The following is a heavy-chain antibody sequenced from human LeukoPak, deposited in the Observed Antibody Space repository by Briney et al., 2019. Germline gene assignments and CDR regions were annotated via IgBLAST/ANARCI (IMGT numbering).Heavy chain of an antibody. D-gene: IGHD3-10*01. Sequence: GASVKVSCMASGYTFTSYAMHWVRQAPGQRLEWMGSINAGNGNRKYLQKFQGRVGITRDTSASTAYMELSSLISEDTAVYYCAVEVLLKARGAFDIWGQGTMVTVSS. CDR1: GYTFTSYA. CDR2: INAGNGNR. V-gene: IGHV1-3*01. CDR3: AVEVLLKARGAFDI. J-gene: IGHJ3*02.